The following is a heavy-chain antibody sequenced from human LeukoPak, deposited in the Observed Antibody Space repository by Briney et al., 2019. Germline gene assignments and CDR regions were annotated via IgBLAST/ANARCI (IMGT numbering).Heavy chain of an antibody. Sequence: GGSLRLSCAASGFTVSSNYMSWVRQAPGKGLEWVSVIYSGGSTYYADSVKGRFTISRDNSKNTLYLQMNSLRAEDTAVYYCARAPDTAMVTGDYYFDYWGQGTLVTVSS. D-gene: IGHD5-18*01. CDR1: GFTVSSNY. V-gene: IGHV3-53*01. CDR3: ARAPDTAMVTGDYYFDY. J-gene: IGHJ4*02. CDR2: IYSGGST.